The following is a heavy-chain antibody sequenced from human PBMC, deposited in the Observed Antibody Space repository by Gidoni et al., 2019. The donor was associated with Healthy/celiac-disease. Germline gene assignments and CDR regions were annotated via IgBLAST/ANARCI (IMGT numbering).Heavy chain of an antibody. CDR1: GYTFTGYY. CDR3: ARVLRAAGMDWYP. D-gene: IGHD6-13*01. V-gene: IGHV1-2*02. Sequence: SKASGYTFTGYYMHWVRQAPGQGLEWMGWINPNSGGTNYAQKFQGRVTMTRDTSISTAYMELSRLRSDDTAVYYCARVLRAAGMDWYPWGQGTLVTVSS. CDR2: INPNSGGT. J-gene: IGHJ5*02.